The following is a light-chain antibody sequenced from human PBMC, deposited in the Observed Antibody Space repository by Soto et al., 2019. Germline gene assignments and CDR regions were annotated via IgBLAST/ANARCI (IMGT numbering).Light chain of an antibody. CDR1: QGIGSY. Sequence: IQLTQSPSSLSASVGDRVTITCRASQGIGSYLAWYQQKPGEAPKLLIFAASTLQSGVPSRFSGSGSGTEFTLTISGLQSEDFAVYFCQQYNNWPPWTFGQGTKVDIK. J-gene: IGKJ1*01. V-gene: IGKV1-9*01. CDR3: QQYNNWPPWT. CDR2: AAS.